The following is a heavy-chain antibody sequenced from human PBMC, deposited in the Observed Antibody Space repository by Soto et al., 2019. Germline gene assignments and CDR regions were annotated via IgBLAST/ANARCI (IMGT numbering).Heavy chain of an antibody. D-gene: IGHD6-19*01. J-gene: IGHJ4*02. CDR3: ASSGIAVTPFDY. CDR1: GYTLTRDY. Sequence: ASVKGSCKASGYTLTRDYMDWVRQAPGQGLEWMGIINPSGGSTSYAQKFQGRVTMTRDTSTSTVYMELSSLRSEDTAVYYCASSGIAVTPFDYWGQGTLVTVSS. CDR2: INPSGGST. V-gene: IGHV1-46*03.